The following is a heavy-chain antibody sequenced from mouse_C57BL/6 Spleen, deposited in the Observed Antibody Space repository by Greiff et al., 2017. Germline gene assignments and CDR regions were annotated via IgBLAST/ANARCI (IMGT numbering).Heavy chain of an antibody. CDR1: GYTFTSYW. J-gene: IGHJ1*03. CDR2: IDPSDSYT. CDR3: ARGGGWLLWYFDV. D-gene: IGHD2-3*01. Sequence: VQLQQPGAELVMPGASVKLSCKASGYTFTSYWMHWVKQRPGQGLEWLGEIDPSDSYTNYNQKFKGKSTLTVDKSSSPAYLQLRSLTSAGSAVYYCARGGGWLLWYFDVWGTGTPVTVSS. V-gene: IGHV1-69*01.